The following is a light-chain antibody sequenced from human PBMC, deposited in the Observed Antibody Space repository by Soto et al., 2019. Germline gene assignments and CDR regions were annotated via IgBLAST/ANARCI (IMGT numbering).Light chain of an antibody. CDR2: DVT. CDR3: NSYTSRSTYV. V-gene: IGLV2-14*03. J-gene: IGLJ1*01. Sequence: QSALTQPASVSGSPGQSITISCTGTSSDVGGFNYVSWYQQPPGKAPKLMIYDVTNRPSGVSYRFSGSKSGNTASLTISGLQAEDEADYYCNSYTSRSTYVFGTGTKLTVL. CDR1: SSDVGGFNY.